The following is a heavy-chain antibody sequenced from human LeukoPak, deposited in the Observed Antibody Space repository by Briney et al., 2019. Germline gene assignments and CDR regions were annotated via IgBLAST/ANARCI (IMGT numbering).Heavy chain of an antibody. CDR2: IYYSGST. V-gene: IGHV4-31*03. Sequence: SQTLSLTCTISGDSVSSGTSFWSWIRQHPGKGLEWIGYIYYSGSTYYNQSFRSRVTISLDASKNQFSLELNSVTAADTAIYYCSKSDYTHYMDVWGKGTTVTVSS. CDR3: SKSDYTHYMDV. J-gene: IGHJ6*03. CDR1: GDSVSSGTSF. D-gene: IGHD4-11*01.